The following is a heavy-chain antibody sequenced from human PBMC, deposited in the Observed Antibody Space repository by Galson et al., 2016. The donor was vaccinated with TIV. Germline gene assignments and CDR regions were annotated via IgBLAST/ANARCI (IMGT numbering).Heavy chain of an antibody. J-gene: IGHJ4*02. Sequence: TLSLTCAVSGGSISSAGSSWNWIRQSPGKGLEWIGFIFHGGHTSYNPSLKSRLTMSVDTSKKQVSLRLTSVTATDTAVYYCARSNGSGTYGFYDYWGQGTLVTVSS. CDR3: ARSNGSGTYGFYDY. D-gene: IGHD3-10*01. CDR2: IFHGGHT. V-gene: IGHV4-30-2*06. CDR1: GGSISSAGSS.